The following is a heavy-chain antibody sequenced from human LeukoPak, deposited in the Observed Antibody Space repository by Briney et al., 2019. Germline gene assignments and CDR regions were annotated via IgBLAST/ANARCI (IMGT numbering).Heavy chain of an antibody. CDR3: AKEQPPYYYYGMDV. Sequence: GGSLRLSCAASGFTFSSYSMNWVRQAPGQGLEWVSVISRESRNIFYADSVKGRFTVSRDNARSSLYLQMNSLRTEDTALYYCAKEQPPYYYYGMDVWGQGTTVTVSS. D-gene: IGHD5-18*01. J-gene: IGHJ6*02. V-gene: IGHV3-21*04. CDR1: GFTFSSYS. CDR2: ISRESRNI.